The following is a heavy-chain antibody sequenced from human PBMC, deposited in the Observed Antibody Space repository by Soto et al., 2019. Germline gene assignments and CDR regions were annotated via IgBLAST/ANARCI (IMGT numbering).Heavy chain of an antibody. Sequence: EVQLVESGGGLVQPGGSLRLYCAVSGFTFSSAEMYWVRQAPGKGLEWISYIHHSGEPIFDADSVKGRFTISRDNANNSLFLQMNSLRAEATAVYYCASRASRWRQGTMVTVSS. D-gene: IGHD1-26*01. J-gene: IGHJ3*01. V-gene: IGHV3-48*03. CDR1: GFTFSSAE. CDR2: IHHSGEPI. CDR3: ASRASR.